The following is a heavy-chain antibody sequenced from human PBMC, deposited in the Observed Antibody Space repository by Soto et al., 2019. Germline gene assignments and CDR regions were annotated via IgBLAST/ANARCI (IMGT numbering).Heavy chain of an antibody. Sequence: QVQLVESGGGVVQPGRSLRLSCAASGFTFSSYGMHWVRQAPGKVLEWVAVIWYDGSNKYYADSVKGRFTISRDNSKNTLYLQMNSLRAEDTAVYYCARDVGVVATFRFDYWGQGTLVTVSS. D-gene: IGHD2-15*01. J-gene: IGHJ4*02. CDR2: IWYDGSNK. CDR3: ARDVGVVATFRFDY. V-gene: IGHV3-33*01. CDR1: GFTFSSYG.